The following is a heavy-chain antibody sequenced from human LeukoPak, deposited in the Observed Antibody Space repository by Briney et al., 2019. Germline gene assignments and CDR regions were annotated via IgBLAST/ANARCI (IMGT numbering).Heavy chain of an antibody. CDR3: ARGLRIGATFSFDY. CDR1: GFSFSSYT. CDR2: IAHDGTNE. D-gene: IGHD1-26*01. J-gene: IGHJ4*02. V-gene: IGHV3-30-3*01. Sequence: PGRSLRLSCAASGFSFSSYTMHWVRQAPGKGLEWVADIAHDGTNEDYADSVKGRFSISRDNSQNTLYLQMSSLRVEDTAVYYCARGLRIGATFSFDYWGQGTLVTVSS.